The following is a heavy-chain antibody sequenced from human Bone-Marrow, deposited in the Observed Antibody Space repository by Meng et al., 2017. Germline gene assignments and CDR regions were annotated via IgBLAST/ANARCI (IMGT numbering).Heavy chain of an antibody. J-gene: IGHJ3*02. Sequence: GGSLRLSCAASGFTFSSYAMHWVRQAPGKGLEWVAVISYDGSNKYYADSVKGRFTISRDNSKNTLYLQMNSLRAEDTAVYYCASGLRLTDDYGDYGGGHHDAFDIWGQGTMVTVSS. D-gene: IGHD4-17*01. CDR3: ASGLRLTDDYGDYGGGHHDAFDI. CDR2: ISYDGSNK. CDR1: GFTFSSYA. V-gene: IGHV3-30*07.